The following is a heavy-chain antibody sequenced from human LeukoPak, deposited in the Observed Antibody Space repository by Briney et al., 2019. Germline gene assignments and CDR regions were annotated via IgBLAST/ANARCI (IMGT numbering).Heavy chain of an antibody. CDR1: GGAFSSYA. Sequence: SVKVSCKASGGAFSSYAISWVRQAPGQGLEWMGGIIPIFGTANYAQKFQGRVTITADESTSTAYMELSSLRSEDTAVYYCARGCSSTSCPGYVYYYYGMDVWGQGTTVTVSS. D-gene: IGHD2-2*01. CDR2: IIPIFGTA. V-gene: IGHV1-69*13. J-gene: IGHJ6*02. CDR3: ARGCSSTSCPGYVYYYYGMDV.